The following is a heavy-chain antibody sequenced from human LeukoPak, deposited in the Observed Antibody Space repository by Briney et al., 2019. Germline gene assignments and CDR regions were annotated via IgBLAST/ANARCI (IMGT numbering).Heavy chain of an antibody. CDR1: GYTFTSYG. Sequence: ASVKVSCKASGYTFTSYGISWVRQAPGQGLEWMGWISAYNGNTNYAQKLQGRVTMTTDTSTSTAYVELRSLRSDDTAVYYCARVEWLYYYGMDVWGQGTTVTVSS. CDR3: ARVEWLYYYGMDV. CDR2: ISAYNGNT. D-gene: IGHD3-3*01. J-gene: IGHJ6*02. V-gene: IGHV1-18*01.